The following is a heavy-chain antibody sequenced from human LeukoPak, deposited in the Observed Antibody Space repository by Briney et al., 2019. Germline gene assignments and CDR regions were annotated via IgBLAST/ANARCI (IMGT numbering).Heavy chain of an antibody. CDR2: IYPGDSDT. J-gene: IGHJ4*02. CDR3: ARLWFGELSSFDY. CDR1: GYSFTSYW. Sequence: GESLKISCRGSGYSFTSYWIGWVRQMPGKGLEWMGIIYPGDSDTRYSPSFLGQVTISADKFISTAYLQWSSLKASDTAMYYCARLWFGELSSFDYWGQGTLVTVSS. V-gene: IGHV5-51*01. D-gene: IGHD3-10*01.